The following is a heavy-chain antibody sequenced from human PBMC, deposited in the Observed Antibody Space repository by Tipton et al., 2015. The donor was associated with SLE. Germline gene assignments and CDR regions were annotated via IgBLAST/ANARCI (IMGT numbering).Heavy chain of an antibody. CDR1: GFTFTTYA. J-gene: IGHJ6*03. CDR3: TRGGAAGYYYMDV. D-gene: IGHD3-16*01. V-gene: IGHV3-49*04. CDR2: IRSKAYGETT. Sequence: RSLRLSCAASGFTFTTYAMHWVRQAPGKGLEWVGFIRSKAYGETTEYAASVKGRFTVSRDDSKSIAYLQMNSLKTEDTAVYYCTRGGAAGYYYMDVWGKGTTVTVSS.